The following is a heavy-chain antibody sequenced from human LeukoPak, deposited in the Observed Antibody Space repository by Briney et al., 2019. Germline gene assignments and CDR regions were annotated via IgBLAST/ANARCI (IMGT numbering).Heavy chain of an antibody. CDR2: ISSSSCYI. Sequence: NAGGSLRLSCAASGFTFSSYSMNWVRQAPGKGLEWVSSISSSSCYIYYADSVKGRFTISRDNAKNSLYLQINSLRAEDTAVYYCARDLRYYSSFSSGMDVWGQGTTVTVSS. CDR3: ARDLRYYSSFSSGMDV. CDR1: GFTFSSYS. J-gene: IGHJ6*02. D-gene: IGHD3-10*01. V-gene: IGHV3-21*01.